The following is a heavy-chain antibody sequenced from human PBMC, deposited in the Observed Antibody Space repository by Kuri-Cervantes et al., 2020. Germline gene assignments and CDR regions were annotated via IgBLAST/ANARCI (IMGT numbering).Heavy chain of an antibody. CDR2: IVVGSGNT. Sequence: SVKVSCKASGFTFTSSAMQWVRQARGQRLEWIGWIVVGSGNTNYAQKFQERVTITRDMSTSTAYTELSSLRSEDTAVYYCAAGDRYSYGYFDYWGQGTLVTVSS. CDR1: GFTFTSSA. J-gene: IGHJ4*02. CDR3: AAGDRYSYGYFDY. D-gene: IGHD5-18*01. V-gene: IGHV1-58*02.